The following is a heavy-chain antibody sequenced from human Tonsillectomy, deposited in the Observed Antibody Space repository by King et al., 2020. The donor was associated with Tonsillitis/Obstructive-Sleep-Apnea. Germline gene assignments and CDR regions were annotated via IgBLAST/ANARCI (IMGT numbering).Heavy chain of an antibody. Sequence: QLVQSGSELKKPGASVKVSCKASGYTFTSYAMNWVRQAPGQGLEWMGWINTNTGNPSYAQGFTGRFGFSLDTSVSTAYLQISSLKAEDTAVYYCAREVYSNYDDYYYMDVWGKGTTVTVSS. D-gene: IGHD4-11*01. CDR1: GYTFTSYA. V-gene: IGHV7-4-1*02. CDR2: INTNTGNP. CDR3: AREVYSNYDDYYYMDV. J-gene: IGHJ6*03.